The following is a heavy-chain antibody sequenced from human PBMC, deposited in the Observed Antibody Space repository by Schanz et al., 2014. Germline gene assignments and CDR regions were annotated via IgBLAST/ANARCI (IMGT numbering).Heavy chain of an antibody. CDR3: ARGASRDYFAMDV. CDR1: GFTFNTSW. V-gene: IGHV3-74*02. J-gene: IGHJ6*02. CDR2: VSRDGSET. Sequence: VQLVQSGGDLVQPGGSLRLSCAASGFTFNTSWFHWVRQPPGKGLLWVSRVSRDGSETTYVDSVRGRFTISRDTAKNTVFLQMNNLRAADTAVYYCARGASRDYFAMDVWGQGTTVTVSS.